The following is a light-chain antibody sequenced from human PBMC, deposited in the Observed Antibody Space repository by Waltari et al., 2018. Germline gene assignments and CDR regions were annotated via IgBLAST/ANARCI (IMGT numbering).Light chain of an antibody. CDR2: GSS. Sequence: QSVLTQPPSVSGAPGQRVTIPCPGRGSNIGAGFDVHWYQQVPRAAPKLLIYGSSSRPLGVPDRFFGSTSGTSASLAITGLQAEDEAVYYCQSYDTTLSVVFGGGTKLTVL. CDR3: QSYDTTLSVV. V-gene: IGLV1-40*01. CDR1: GSNIGAGFD. J-gene: IGLJ3*02.